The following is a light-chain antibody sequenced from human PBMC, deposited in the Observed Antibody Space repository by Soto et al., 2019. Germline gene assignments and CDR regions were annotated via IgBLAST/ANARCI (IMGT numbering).Light chain of an antibody. CDR1: QSINSY. CDR2: DTS. V-gene: IGKV3-11*01. CDR3: QQYGSSPLT. Sequence: EIVFTQSPSTLSLSPGERATLSCRASQSINSYLAWYQRKPGQAPRLLIYDTSNRATGIPARFSGSGSETDFTLTISSLEPEDFAVYYCQQYGSSPLTFGGGTKVDIK. J-gene: IGKJ4*01.